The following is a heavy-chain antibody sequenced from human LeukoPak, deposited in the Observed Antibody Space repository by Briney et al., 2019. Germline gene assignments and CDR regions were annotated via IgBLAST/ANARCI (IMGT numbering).Heavy chain of an antibody. Sequence: ASVKVSCKASGYTFTDYYMHWVRQAPGQGLEWLGWINPNSGDTNYAQKFQGRVTMTRDTSISTAYMEVSSLRSDDTAVYYCARAGYCSGGSCYSEENDYNWFDPWGQGTLVTVSS. J-gene: IGHJ5*02. CDR2: INPNSGDT. D-gene: IGHD2-15*01. CDR1: GYTFTDYY. CDR3: ARAGYCSGGSCYSEENDYNWFDP. V-gene: IGHV1-2*02.